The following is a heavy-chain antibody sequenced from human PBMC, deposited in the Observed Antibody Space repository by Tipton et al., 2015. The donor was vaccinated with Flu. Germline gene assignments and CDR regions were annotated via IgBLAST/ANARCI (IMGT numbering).Heavy chain of an antibody. D-gene: IGHD2-2*01. CDR2: ISESGTYT. CDR1: GFTFSDYW. V-gene: IGHV3-11*06. Sequence: SLRLSCAASGFTFSDYWMSWVRRAPGKGLEWISYISESGTYTKYADSVKGRFTISRDNAKNSLFLQMDSLRAEDTAVYYCARDRLGYCSSTTCYTMGIFDYWGQGALVTVSS. CDR3: ARDRLGYCSSTTCYTMGIFDY. J-gene: IGHJ4*02.